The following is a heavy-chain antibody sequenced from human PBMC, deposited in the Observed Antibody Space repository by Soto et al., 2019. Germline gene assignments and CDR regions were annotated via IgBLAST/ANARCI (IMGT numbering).Heavy chain of an antibody. Sequence: GGSLRLSCAASGFTFSSYAMSWVRQAPGKGLEWVSTIRGSGSSTYYADSVKGRFTISGDNSKNTLYLQIISLRAEDTAVYYCAKASYDILTGYSPDYWGQGTLVTVSS. CDR2: IRGSGSST. D-gene: IGHD3-9*01. CDR3: AKASYDILTGYSPDY. V-gene: IGHV3-23*01. J-gene: IGHJ4*02. CDR1: GFTFSSYA.